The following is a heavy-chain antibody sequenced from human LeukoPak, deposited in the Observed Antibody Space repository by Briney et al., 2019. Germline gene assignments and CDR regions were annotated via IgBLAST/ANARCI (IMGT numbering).Heavy chain of an antibody. Sequence: PGGSLRLSCAASGSTFSSYWMHWVRQAPGKGLVWVSRINSDGSSTSYADSVKGRFAISRDNAKNTLYLQMNSLRAEDTAVYSCERRIVTYYYDSSGSLDAFDIWGQGTMVTVSS. V-gene: IGHV3-74*01. CDR1: GSTFSSYW. J-gene: IGHJ3*02. CDR3: ERRIVTYYYDSSGSLDAFDI. CDR2: INSDGSST. D-gene: IGHD3-22*01.